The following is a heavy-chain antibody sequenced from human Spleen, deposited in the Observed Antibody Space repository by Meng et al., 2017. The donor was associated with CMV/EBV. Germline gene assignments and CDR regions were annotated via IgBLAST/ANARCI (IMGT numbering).Heavy chain of an antibody. CDR2: LIPILGIA. CDR3: ARDLAGHGYCSSTSCRNWFDP. J-gene: IGHJ5*02. V-gene: IGHV1-69*10. CDR1: VGTFSSYA. D-gene: IGHD2-2*01. Sequence: SVKVSCKASVGTFSSYAISWVRQAPGQGLEWMGGLIPILGIANYAQKFQGRVTITADKSTSTAYMELSSRRSEDTAVYYCARDLAGHGYCSSTSCRNWFDPWGQGNLVTVSS.